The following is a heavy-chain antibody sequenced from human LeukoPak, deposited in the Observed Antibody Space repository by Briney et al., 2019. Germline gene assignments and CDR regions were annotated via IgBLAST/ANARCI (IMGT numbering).Heavy chain of an antibody. V-gene: IGHV3-21*01. D-gene: IGHD5-12*01. Sequence: GGSLRLSCAASGFTFSSYSMNWVRQAPGKGLEWVSSISGSSSYIYYADSVKGRFTISRDNAKNSLYLQMNSLRAEDTAVYYCARLRGYNAFDIWGQGTMVTVSS. CDR2: ISGSSSYI. J-gene: IGHJ3*02. CDR3: ARLRGYNAFDI. CDR1: GFTFSSYS.